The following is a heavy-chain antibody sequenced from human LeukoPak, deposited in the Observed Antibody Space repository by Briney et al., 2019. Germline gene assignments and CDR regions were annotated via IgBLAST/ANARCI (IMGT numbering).Heavy chain of an antibody. CDR1: GYNLTELS. CDR3: ATDRGTMVRGVLFDY. V-gene: IGHV1-24*01. D-gene: IGHD3-10*01. CDR2: FDPEDGET. J-gene: IGHJ4*02. Sequence: ASVKVSCKVSGYNLTELSMHWVRQAPGKGLEWMGGFDPEDGETIYAQKFQGRVTMTEDTSTDTAYMELSSLRSEDTAVYYCATDRGTMVRGVLFDYWGQGTLVTVSS.